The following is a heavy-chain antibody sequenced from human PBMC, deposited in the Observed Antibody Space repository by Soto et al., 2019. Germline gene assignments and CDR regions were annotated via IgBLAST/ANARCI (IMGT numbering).Heavy chain of an antibody. CDR1: GGTFSSYA. J-gene: IGHJ4*02. CDR3: ARGGRDDFWSGYYFDY. V-gene: IGHV1-69*06. D-gene: IGHD3-3*01. CDR2: ILPIFGTA. Sequence: QVQLVQSGAEVKKPGSSVKVSCKASGGTFSSYAISWVRQAPGQGLEWMGGILPIFGTANYAQKFQGRVTITADKSKSTAYMELSSLRSEDTAVYYCARGGRDDFWSGYYFDYWGQGTLVTVSS.